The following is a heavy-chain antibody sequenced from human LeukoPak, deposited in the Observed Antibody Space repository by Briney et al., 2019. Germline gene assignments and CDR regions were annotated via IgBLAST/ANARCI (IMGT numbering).Heavy chain of an antibody. D-gene: IGHD1-1*01. J-gene: IGHJ3*02. CDR2: ISWNSGSI. Sequence: PGGSLRLSCAASGFTFDDYAMQWVRQAPGKGLEWVSGISWNSGSIGYADSVKGRFTISRDNAKNSLYLQMNSLRAEDMALYYCAKALGSTKTTAFDIWGQGTMVTVSS. CDR3: AKALGSTKTTAFDI. V-gene: IGHV3-9*03. CDR1: GFTFDDYA.